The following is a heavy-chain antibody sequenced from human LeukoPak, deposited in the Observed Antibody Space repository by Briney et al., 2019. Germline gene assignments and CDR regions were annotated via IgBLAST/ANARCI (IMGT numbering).Heavy chain of an antibody. CDR1: GFTFSSYA. CDR3: AKGYYDYVWGSYYSDY. J-gene: IGHJ4*02. CDR2: ISGSGGST. V-gene: IGHV3-23*01. Sequence: GGSLRLSCAASGFTFSSYAMSWVRQAPEKGLEWVSAISGSGGSTYYADSVKGRFTISRDNSRDTLYLQMNSLRAEDTAVYYCAKGYYDYVWGSYYSDYWGQGTLVTVSS. D-gene: IGHD3-16*01.